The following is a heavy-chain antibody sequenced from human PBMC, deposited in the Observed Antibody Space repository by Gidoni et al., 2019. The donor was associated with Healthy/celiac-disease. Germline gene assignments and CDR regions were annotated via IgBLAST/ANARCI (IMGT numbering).Heavy chain of an antibody. D-gene: IGHD2-15*01. CDR3: ARAGLGYCSGGSCYREDWFDP. V-gene: IGHV4-61*02. Sequence: QVHLQESGPGLVKPSQTLSLTSTVSGGSLSSGSYSWSWIRQPAGKGLAWIGRIYTSGSTNYTPSLKSRVTISVDTSKNQFSLKLSSVTAADTAVYYCARAGLGYCSGGSCYREDWFDPWGQGTLVTVSS. CDR1: GGSLSSGSYS. CDR2: IYTSGST. J-gene: IGHJ5*02.